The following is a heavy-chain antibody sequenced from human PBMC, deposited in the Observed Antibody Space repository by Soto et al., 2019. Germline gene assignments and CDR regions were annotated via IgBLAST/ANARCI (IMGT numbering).Heavy chain of an antibody. CDR3: ARGEYYYGSGSYPQLLNYYYYMDV. J-gene: IGHJ6*03. V-gene: IGHV4-59*01. CDR2: IYYSGST. CDR1: GGSISSYY. Sequence: ASETLSLTCTVSGGSISSYYWSWIRQPPGKGLEWIGYIYYSGSTNYNPSLKSRVTISVDTSKNQFSLKLSSVTAADTAVYYCARGEYYYGSGSYPQLLNYYYYMDVWGKGTTVTVSS. D-gene: IGHD3-10*01.